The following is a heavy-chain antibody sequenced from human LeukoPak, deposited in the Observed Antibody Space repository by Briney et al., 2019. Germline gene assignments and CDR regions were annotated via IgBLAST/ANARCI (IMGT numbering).Heavy chain of an antibody. J-gene: IGHJ4*02. CDR3: ARDPGYCTSTRCYTGPFDS. CDR2: ITDSTTYI. D-gene: IGHD2-2*02. Sequence: GGSLRLSCAASGFTFSNYRMNWVRQAPGKGLEWVATITDSTTYIYYADSVKGRFTISRDDAKSSLFLHMNSLRVEDTAVYYCARDPGYCTSTRCYTGPFDSWGQGTLVTVSS. V-gene: IGHV3-21*01. CDR1: GFTFSNYR.